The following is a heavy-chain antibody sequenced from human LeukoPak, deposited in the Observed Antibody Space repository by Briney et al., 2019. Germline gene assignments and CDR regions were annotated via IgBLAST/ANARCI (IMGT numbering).Heavy chain of an antibody. Sequence: ASVKVSCKASGYTFTNFDINWVRQATGQGLEWLGWMNPNSGYTGYAQKFQGRVTMTRNTSISTAYMELSSLRSEDTAVYYCAITNGPDGDFDYWGQGTLVTVSS. D-gene: IGHD3-10*01. CDR2: MNPNSGYT. CDR3: AITNGPDGDFDY. J-gene: IGHJ4*02. CDR1: GYTFTNFD. V-gene: IGHV1-8*01.